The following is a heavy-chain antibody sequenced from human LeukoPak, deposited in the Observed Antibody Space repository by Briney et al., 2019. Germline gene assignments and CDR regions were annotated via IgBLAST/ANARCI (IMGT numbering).Heavy chain of an antibody. CDR3: AERGAEVGTTVAPGDY. CDR1: GFTLSSCA. Sequence: GGSLRLSCAASGFTLSSCAMNWVRQAPGKGLEWVSAISGNGHAYYADSVKGRFTISRDSSKNTLYLQMNSLRAEDTAVYYCAERGAEVGTTVAPGDYWGQGTLLTVSS. CDR2: ISGNGHA. J-gene: IGHJ4*02. V-gene: IGHV3-23*01. D-gene: IGHD1-26*01.